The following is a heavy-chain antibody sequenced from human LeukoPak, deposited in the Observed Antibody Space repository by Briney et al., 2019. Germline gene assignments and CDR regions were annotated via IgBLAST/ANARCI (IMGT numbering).Heavy chain of an antibody. J-gene: IGHJ5*02. D-gene: IGHD6-13*01. CDR1: GVTFSSYS. V-gene: IGHV3-21*01. CDR2: ISSSSSYI. Sequence: GGSLRLSCAASGVTFSSYSMNWVRQAPGKGLEWVSSISSSSSYIYYADSVKGRFTISRDNAKNSLYLQMNSLRAEDTAVYYRERDPDSSSPNWFDPWGQGNLVTVSS. CDR3: ERDPDSSSPNWFDP.